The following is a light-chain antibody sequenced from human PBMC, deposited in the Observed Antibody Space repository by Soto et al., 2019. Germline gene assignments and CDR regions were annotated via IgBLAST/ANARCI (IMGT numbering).Light chain of an antibody. Sequence: EIVLTQSPGTLSLSPGERATLSCRASQSVSSSYLAWYQQKPAQAPRLLIYDASSRATGIPDRFSGSGSGTDFPLTISRLEPEDLAVYYCQQYGSSSYTFGQGTKLEIK. CDR2: DAS. J-gene: IGKJ2*01. V-gene: IGKV3-20*01. CDR3: QQYGSSSYT. CDR1: QSVSSSY.